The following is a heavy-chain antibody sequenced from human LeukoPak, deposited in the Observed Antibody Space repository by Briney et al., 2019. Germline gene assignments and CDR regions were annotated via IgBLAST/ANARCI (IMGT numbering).Heavy chain of an antibody. CDR1: GYTLTELS. J-gene: IGHJ6*03. CDR3: ATPTVGGLLDYYYMDV. V-gene: IGHV1-24*01. Sequence: ASVKVSCTVSGYTLTELSMHWVRQAPGKGLEWMGGFDPEDGETIYAQKFQGRVTMTEDTSTDTAYMELSSLRSEDTAVYYCATPTVGGLLDYYYMDVWGKGTTVTVSS. CDR2: FDPEDGET.